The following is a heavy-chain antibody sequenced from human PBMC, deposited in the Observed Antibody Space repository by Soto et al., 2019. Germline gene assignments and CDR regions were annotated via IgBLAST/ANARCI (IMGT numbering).Heavy chain of an antibody. CDR1: GYSFDTFG. J-gene: IGHJ2*01. D-gene: IGHD2-15*01. CDR2: ISIEKGDT. Sequence: QVQVVQSGAEVKKPGAPVKVACKASGYSFDTFGMSWVRQAPGQGLEWMGWISIEKGDTNSAQKFQDRVTMTTDTSTSTAYMELRSLTSDDTALYYCARCYCSVGSCFTCWHFDLWGRGTLVTVSS. CDR3: ARCYCSVGSCFTCWHFDL. V-gene: IGHV1-18*01.